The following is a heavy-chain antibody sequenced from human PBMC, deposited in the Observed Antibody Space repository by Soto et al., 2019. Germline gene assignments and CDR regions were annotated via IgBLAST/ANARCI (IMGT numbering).Heavy chain of an antibody. D-gene: IGHD6-13*01. CDR1: GGSISSSAYY. V-gene: IGHV4-39*01. CDR3: AKSHISASDYDAFDI. CDR2: LYYSGST. J-gene: IGHJ3*02. Sequence: SETLSLTCTVSGGSISSSAYYWGWIRQPPGKGLEWIGSLYYSGSTHYNPSLKSRVTISVDTSKNQFSLQLSSATAADTAVYYCAKSHISASDYDAFDIWGQGTVVTVSS.